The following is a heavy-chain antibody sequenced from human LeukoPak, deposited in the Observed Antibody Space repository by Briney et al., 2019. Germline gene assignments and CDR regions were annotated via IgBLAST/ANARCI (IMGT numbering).Heavy chain of an antibody. CDR1: GFTFNNHA. CDR2: ISYDGSDI. CDR3: ARDTHPPHYYDSSGMGI. V-gene: IGHV3-30-3*01. Sequence: GRSLRLSCAASGFTFNNHALHWVRQAPGKGLEWVAVISYDGSDIYYGDSVKGRFTISRDNSKNTVYLQMNSLRTEDTAVYYCARDTHPPHYYDSSGMGIWGQGTMVTVSS. D-gene: IGHD3-22*01. J-gene: IGHJ3*02.